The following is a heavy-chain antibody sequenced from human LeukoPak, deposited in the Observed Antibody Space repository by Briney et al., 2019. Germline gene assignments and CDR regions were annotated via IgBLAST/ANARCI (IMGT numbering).Heavy chain of an antibody. CDR2: MSPNSGDT. Sequence: ASVKVSCKASGYTFTSHDINWVRQATGQGLEWMGWMSPNSGDTGYAQKFQGRVTMTRDTSTSTVYMELSSLRSEDTAVYYCATKADYYDSSGYPFHDAFDIWGQGTMVTVSS. J-gene: IGHJ3*02. V-gene: IGHV1-8*01. D-gene: IGHD3-22*01. CDR3: ATKADYYDSSGYPFHDAFDI. CDR1: GYTFTSHD.